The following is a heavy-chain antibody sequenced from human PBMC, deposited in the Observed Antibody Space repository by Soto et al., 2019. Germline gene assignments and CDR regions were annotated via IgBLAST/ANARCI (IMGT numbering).Heavy chain of an antibody. J-gene: IGHJ4*02. CDR3: ATVADAATYFDY. Sequence: QVQLQESGPGLVKPSGTLSLTCAVSSGSISSSNWWSWVRQPPGKGLEWIGEIYHSGSTNYNPSLKRRVTISVDKSKNQFSLKLSSVTAADTAVYYCATVADAATYFDYWGQGTLVTVSS. D-gene: IGHD2-15*01. CDR2: IYHSGST. V-gene: IGHV4-4*02. CDR1: SGSISSSNW.